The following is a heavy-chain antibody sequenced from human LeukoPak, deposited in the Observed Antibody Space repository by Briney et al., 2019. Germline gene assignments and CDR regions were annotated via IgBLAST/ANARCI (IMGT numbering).Heavy chain of an antibody. Sequence: SETLSLTCAVYGGSFSGYYWSWIRQPPGKGLEWIGEINHSGSTNYNPSLKSRVTISVDTSKNPFSLKLSSVTAADTAVYYCAREGYSSSPSTGNNFDYWGQGTLVTVSS. CDR3: AREGYSSSPSTGNNFDY. V-gene: IGHV4-34*01. J-gene: IGHJ4*02. CDR1: GGSFSGYY. D-gene: IGHD6-6*01. CDR2: INHSGST.